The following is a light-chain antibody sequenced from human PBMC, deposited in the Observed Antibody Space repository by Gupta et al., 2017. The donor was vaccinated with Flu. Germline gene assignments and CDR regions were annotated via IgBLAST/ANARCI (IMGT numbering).Light chain of an antibody. Sequence: IVLTQSPGTLSLSPGDRATLSCRASLSVSGNYLAWYQQKPGQAPRLLIYGASSRATGIPERFSGSGSGTDFTLTITRVEPEDFALYHCQQDSCSPYTFGQGTKLEIK. CDR2: GAS. J-gene: IGKJ2*01. V-gene: IGKV3-20*01. CDR3: QQDSCSPYT. CDR1: LSVSGNY.